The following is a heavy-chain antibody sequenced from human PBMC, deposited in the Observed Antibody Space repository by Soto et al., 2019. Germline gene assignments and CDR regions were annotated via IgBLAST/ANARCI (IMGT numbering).Heavy chain of an antibody. CDR1: GYTFTSYD. V-gene: IGHV1-8*01. J-gene: IGHJ4*02. CDR3: ARDLGVGAASDY. D-gene: IGHD1-26*01. Sequence: GTSVKVSCKASGYTFTSYDINWVRQATGQGLEWMGWMNPNSGNTGYAQKFQGRVTITRDTSASTAYMELSSLRSEDTAVYYCARDLGVGAASDYWGQGTLVTVSS. CDR2: MNPNSGNT.